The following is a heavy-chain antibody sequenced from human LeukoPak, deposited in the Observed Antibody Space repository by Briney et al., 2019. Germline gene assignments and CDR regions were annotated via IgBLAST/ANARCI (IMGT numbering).Heavy chain of an antibody. CDR1: GFSFSSYE. D-gene: IGHD3-3*01. CDR3: ARDQSGYFDAFDI. Sequence: GGSLRLSCAASGFSFSSYEMNWVRQAPGKGLEWVSYISGSGSTIYYADSVSGRFTISRDNAQNSVYLQMNSLRVEDTAVYYCARDQSGYFDAFDIWGQGTMVSVSS. J-gene: IGHJ3*02. V-gene: IGHV3-48*03. CDR2: ISGSGSTI.